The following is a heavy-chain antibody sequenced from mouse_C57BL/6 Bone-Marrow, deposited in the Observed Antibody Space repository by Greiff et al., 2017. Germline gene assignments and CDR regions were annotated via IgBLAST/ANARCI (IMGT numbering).Heavy chain of an antibody. CDR3: ARSYDYDDYTRDY. Sequence: QVHVKQPGAELVKPGASVKLSCKASGYTFTNYWMHWVKQRPGQGLEWIGMMHPNGGSPDYNEKFKSEATLSVDKSSRTAYMELSSLTSEDSAVYYCARSYDYDDYTRDYWGQGTSVTVSS. D-gene: IGHD2-4*01. J-gene: IGHJ4*01. V-gene: IGHV1-64*01. CDR1: GYTFTNYW. CDR2: MHPNGGSP.